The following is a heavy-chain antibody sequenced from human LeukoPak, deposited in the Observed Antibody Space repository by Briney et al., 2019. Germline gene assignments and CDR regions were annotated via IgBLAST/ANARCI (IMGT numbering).Heavy chain of an antibody. Sequence: PSETLPLTRPVSDWSLSRTSFWGWIPQPPGKGPEGSGRIYPRVGTVEIPYLKRRVTIAVDTSKKTISLKLTSVTAADTAVYYCARNDSSGYFDYWGQGTLVTVSS. D-gene: IGHD3-22*01. CDR3: ARNDSSGYFDY. J-gene: IGHJ4*02. V-gene: IGHV4-38-2*01. CDR1: DWSLSRTSF. CDR2: IYPRVGT.